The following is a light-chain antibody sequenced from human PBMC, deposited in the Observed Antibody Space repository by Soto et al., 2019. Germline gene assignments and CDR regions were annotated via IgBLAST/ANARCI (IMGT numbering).Light chain of an antibody. V-gene: IGLV4-69*01. Sequence: QLVLTQSPSASASLGASVKLTCTLSSGHSNYAIAWHQQQSEKGPRYLMKLNSDGSHSKEDGIPDRFSGSSSGAERYLTISSLQSEDEADYYCQAWGSGIVVFGGGTQLTVL. CDR3: QAWGSGIVV. CDR2: LNSDGSH. J-gene: IGLJ2*01. CDR1: SGHSNYA.